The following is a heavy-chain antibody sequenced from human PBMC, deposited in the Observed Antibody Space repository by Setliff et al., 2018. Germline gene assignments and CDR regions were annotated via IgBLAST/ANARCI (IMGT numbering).Heavy chain of an antibody. CDR2: IYHSGST. Sequence: SETLSLTCAVSGGSISSGGYSWGWIRQPPGKGLEWIGYIYHSGSTYYNPSLKSRVTISVDTSKNQFSLKLSSVTAADTAVYYCARDSPGKSRKYYFDYWGQGTLVTVSS. J-gene: IGHJ4*02. CDR1: GGSISSGGYS. D-gene: IGHD3-10*01. V-gene: IGHV4-30-2*01. CDR3: ARDSPGKSRKYYFDY.